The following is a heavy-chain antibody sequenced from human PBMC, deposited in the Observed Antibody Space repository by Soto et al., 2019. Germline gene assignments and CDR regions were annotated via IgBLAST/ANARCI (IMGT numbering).Heavy chain of an antibody. V-gene: IGHV3-7*01. J-gene: IGHJ4*02. CDR1: GFPFSSNW. Sequence: GGSMRISCAASGFPFSSNWMSWVRQAPGKGLEWVANIKQDGSEKYYVDSVKGRFTISRDNAKNSLSLQMNSLRAEDTAVYYCARGYSRIDYWGQGTLVTVSS. CDR3: ARGYSRIDY. CDR2: IKQDGSEK. D-gene: IGHD2-21*01.